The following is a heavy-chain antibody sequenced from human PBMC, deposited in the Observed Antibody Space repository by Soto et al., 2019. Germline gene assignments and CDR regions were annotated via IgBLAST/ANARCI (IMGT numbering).Heavy chain of an antibody. J-gene: IGHJ6*02. CDR1: GGTFSSYA. CDR3: ARGSRDSERQHMDEIYYYGMDV. Sequence: ASVKVSCKASGGTFSSYAISWVRQAPGQGLEWMGGIIPIFGTANYAQKFQGRVTITADESTSTAYMELSSLRSEDTAVYYCARGSRDSERQHMDEIYYYGMDVWGQGTTVTVS. V-gene: IGHV1-69*13. CDR2: IIPIFGTA. D-gene: IGHD2-15*01.